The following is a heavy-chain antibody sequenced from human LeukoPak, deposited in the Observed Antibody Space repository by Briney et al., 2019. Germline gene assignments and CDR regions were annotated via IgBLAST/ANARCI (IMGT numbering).Heavy chain of an antibody. CDR1: GFTFSSYA. Sequence: GGSLRLSCAASGFTFSSYAMHWVRQAPGKGLEWVAVITYDGSNKYYADSVKGRFTISRDNSKNTLYLQMNSLRAEDTAVYYCARDFFNDYGGNRFDYWGQGTLVTVSS. D-gene: IGHD4-23*01. J-gene: IGHJ4*02. CDR3: ARDFFNDYGGNRFDY. CDR2: ITYDGSNK. V-gene: IGHV3-30*04.